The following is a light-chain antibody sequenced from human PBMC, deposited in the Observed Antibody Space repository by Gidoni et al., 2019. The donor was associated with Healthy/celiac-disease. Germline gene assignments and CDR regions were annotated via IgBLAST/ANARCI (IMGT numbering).Light chain of an antibody. CDR3: QQYYSTPMYT. V-gene: IGKV4-1*01. Sequence: DLVRTQSPDSLAVSLGERATINCKSSQSVLYSSNNKNYLAWYQQKPGQPPKLLLYWASTRDSGVPDRFSASGSGTDFTLTISSLHSEDVAVYYCQQYYSTPMYTFGQGTKLEIK. CDR1: QSVLYSSNNKNY. J-gene: IGKJ2*01. CDR2: WAS.